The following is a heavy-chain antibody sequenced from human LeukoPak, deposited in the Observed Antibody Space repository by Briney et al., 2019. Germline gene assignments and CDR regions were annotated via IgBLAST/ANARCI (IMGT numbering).Heavy chain of an antibody. D-gene: IGHD6-13*01. Sequence: SETLSLTCTVSGGSISSSSYYWGWIRQPPGKGLEWIGSIYYSGSTYYNPSLKSRVTISVDTSKNQFSLKLSSVTAADTAVYYCARHVAAAIDYWGQGTLVTVSS. CDR3: ARHVAAAIDY. CDR1: GGSISSSSYY. V-gene: IGHV4-39*01. J-gene: IGHJ4*02. CDR2: IYYSGST.